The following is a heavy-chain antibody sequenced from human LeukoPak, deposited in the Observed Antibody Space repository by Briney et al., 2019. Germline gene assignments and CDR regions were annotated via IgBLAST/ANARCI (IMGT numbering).Heavy chain of an antibody. CDR1: GFTFSSYA. Sequence: GGSLRLSCAASGFTFSSYAMHWVRQAPGKGLEWVAVISYDGSNKYYADSVKGRFTISRDNAKNSLYLQMNSLRAEDTAVYYCAREEYSRNFDIWGRGTMVTVSS. D-gene: IGHD6-6*01. CDR3: AREEYSRNFDI. CDR2: ISYDGSNK. V-gene: IGHV3-30-3*01. J-gene: IGHJ3*02.